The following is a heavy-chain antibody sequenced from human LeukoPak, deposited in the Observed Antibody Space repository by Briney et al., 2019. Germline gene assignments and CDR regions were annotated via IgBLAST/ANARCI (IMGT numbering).Heavy chain of an antibody. D-gene: IGHD3-10*01. J-gene: IGHJ4*02. CDR1: GLIFSSYW. CDR3: AREEEWYASGTYYKGFDS. V-gene: IGHV3-21*01. CDR2: ISTRSTYI. Sequence: PGGSLRLSCAGSGLIFSSYWMNWVRQAPGKGLEWVSCISTRSTYIYYADSVKGRFTISRDNAKNSLYLQMNSLRADDTAVYYCAREEEWYASGTYYKGFDSWGQGTLVTVSS.